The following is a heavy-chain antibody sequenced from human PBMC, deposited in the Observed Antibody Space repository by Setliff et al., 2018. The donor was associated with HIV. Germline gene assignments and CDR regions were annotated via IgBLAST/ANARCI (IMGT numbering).Heavy chain of an antibody. CDR2: ISPYNGNT. D-gene: IGHD2-2*01. CDR1: GYTFTNFG. Sequence: ASVKVSCKASGYTFTNFGITWVRQAPGQGLEWMGWISPYNGNTNYAQKLQGRVTMTTDTSTSTAYMELRSLRSDDTAVYYCARGPPIVVVPAALLTFDYWGQGTLVTVSS. J-gene: IGHJ4*02. V-gene: IGHV1-18*01. CDR3: ARGPPIVVVPAALLTFDY.